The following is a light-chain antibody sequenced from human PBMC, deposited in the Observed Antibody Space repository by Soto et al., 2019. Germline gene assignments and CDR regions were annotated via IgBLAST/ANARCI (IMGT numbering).Light chain of an antibody. CDR1: QSVSSSY. CDR2: GAS. V-gene: IGKV3-20*01. J-gene: IGKJ4*01. CDR3: QQLKTYPLT. Sequence: VLTRSPGTLCLSPGERATLSCRASQSVSSSYLAWYQQKPGQAPRLLIYGASSSATGIPARFSGSGSGTEFALTISSLQPEDFATYYCQQLKTYPLTFGGGTKVDIK.